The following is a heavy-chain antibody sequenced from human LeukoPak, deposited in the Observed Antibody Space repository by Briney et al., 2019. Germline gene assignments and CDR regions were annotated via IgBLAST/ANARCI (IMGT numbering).Heavy chain of an antibody. CDR1: GGTFSSYA. CDR3: ASAYYYDSSGYYPRFDY. V-gene: IGHV1-69*13. D-gene: IGHD3-22*01. Sequence: ASVKVSCKASGGTFSSYAISWVRQAPGQGLEWMGGIIPIFGTANYAQKFQGRVTITADESTSTAYMELSSLRSEDTAVYYCASAYYYDSSGYYPRFDYWGQGTLVTVSS. J-gene: IGHJ4*02. CDR2: IIPIFGTA.